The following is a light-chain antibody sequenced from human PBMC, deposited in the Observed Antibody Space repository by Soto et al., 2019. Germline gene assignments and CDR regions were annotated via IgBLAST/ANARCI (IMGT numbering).Light chain of an antibody. V-gene: IGKV3-15*01. CDR2: GAS. Sequence: EIVMTQSPATLSVSPGERATLSCRASQSVSSNLAWYQQKPGQAPTLVIYGASARATGIPARFSGSGSGTEFTLTISSLQSEDFAVYYCQHYNYWLCPFGQGTKVDIK. J-gene: IGKJ2*02. CDR3: QHYNYWLCP. CDR1: QSVSSN.